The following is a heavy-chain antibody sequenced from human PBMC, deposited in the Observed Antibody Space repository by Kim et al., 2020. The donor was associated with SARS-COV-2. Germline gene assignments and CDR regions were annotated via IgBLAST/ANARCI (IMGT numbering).Heavy chain of an antibody. Sequence: SETLSLTCAVYGGSFSGYYWSWIRQPPGKGLEWIGEINHSGSTNYNPSLKSRVTISVDTSKNQFSLKLSSVTAADTAVYYCAREGGIYGVYYWGQGTLVTVSS. D-gene: IGHD3-10*01. V-gene: IGHV4-34*01. CDR1: GGSFSGYY. J-gene: IGHJ4*02. CDR2: INHSGST. CDR3: AREGGIYGVYY.